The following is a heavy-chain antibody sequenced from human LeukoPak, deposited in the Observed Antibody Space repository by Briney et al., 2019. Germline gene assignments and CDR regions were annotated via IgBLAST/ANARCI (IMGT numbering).Heavy chain of an antibody. CDR2: IIPIFGTA. Sequence: ASVKVSCKASGGTFSSYAISWVRQAPGQGLEWMGGIIPIFGTANYAQKFQGRVTITADESTSTAYMELSSLRSEDTAVYYCAKARVSGSPFDYWGQGTLVTVSS. CDR3: AKARVSGSPFDY. J-gene: IGHJ4*02. CDR1: GGTFSSYA. D-gene: IGHD1-26*01. V-gene: IGHV1-69*13.